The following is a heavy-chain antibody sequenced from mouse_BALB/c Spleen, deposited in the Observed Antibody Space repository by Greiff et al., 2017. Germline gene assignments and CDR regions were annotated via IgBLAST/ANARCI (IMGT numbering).Heavy chain of an antibody. CDR1: GFTFSSFG. CDR2: ISSGSSTI. CDR3: ARSTTPSGAWFAY. J-gene: IGHJ3*01. V-gene: IGHV5-17*02. D-gene: IGHD2-1*01. Sequence: DVKLVESGGGLVQPGGSRKLSCAASGFTFSSFGMHWVRQAPEKGLEWVAYISSGSSTIYYADTVKGRFTISRDNPKNTLFLQMTSLRSEDTAMYYCARSTTPSGAWFAYWGQGTLVTVSA.